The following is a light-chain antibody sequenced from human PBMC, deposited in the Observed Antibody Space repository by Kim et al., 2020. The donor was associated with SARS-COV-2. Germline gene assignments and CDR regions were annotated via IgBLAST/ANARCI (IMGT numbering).Light chain of an antibody. V-gene: IGKV1-8*01. Sequence: SASTGDRVTITCRASETISSYVAWYQQKVGKAPKLLIYGASTLQSGVPSRFSGSGSGTDFTLTISRLQSEDFATYYCHQYYSYPYTFGQGTKLEI. J-gene: IGKJ2*01. CDR3: HQYYSYPYT. CDR2: GAS. CDR1: ETISSY.